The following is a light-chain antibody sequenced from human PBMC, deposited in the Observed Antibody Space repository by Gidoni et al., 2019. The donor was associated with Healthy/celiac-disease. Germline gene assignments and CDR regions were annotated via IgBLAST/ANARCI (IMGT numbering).Light chain of an antibody. J-gene: IGKJ1*01. CDR2: AAS. CDR3: QQSYSTLWT. CDR1: QSISSY. V-gene: IGKV1-39*01. Sequence: DIQITQSPSSLSASVGDRVTITCLASQSISSYLNWYQQKPGKAPKLLIYAASSLQSGVPSRFSGSGSGTDFTLNISSLQPEDFATYYCQQSYSTLWTFXXXTKVEIK.